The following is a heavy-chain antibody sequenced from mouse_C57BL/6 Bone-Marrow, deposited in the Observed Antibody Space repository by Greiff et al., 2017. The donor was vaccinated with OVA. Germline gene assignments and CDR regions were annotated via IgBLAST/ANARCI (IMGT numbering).Heavy chain of an antibody. Sequence: QVQLQQSGTELVKPGASVKLSCKASGYTFTSYWMHWVKQRPGQGLEWIGNINPSNGGTNYNEKFKSKATLTVDKSSSTAYMQLSSLTSEDSAVYYCAREGIYYYGSSHFDYWGQGTTLTVSS. CDR1: GYTFTSYW. D-gene: IGHD1-1*01. J-gene: IGHJ2*01. CDR3: AREGIYYYGSSHFDY. CDR2: INPSNGGT. V-gene: IGHV1-53*01.